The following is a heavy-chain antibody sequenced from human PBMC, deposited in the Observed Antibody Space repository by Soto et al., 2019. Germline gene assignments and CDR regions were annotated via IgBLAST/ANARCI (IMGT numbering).Heavy chain of an antibody. D-gene: IGHD1-1*01. CDR2: IYPGASDT. Sequence: PGESLKSCCQGSGYRFPYYWIGWVRQMPGKGLEVVGLIYPGASDTRYSPSFEGQVTISADKSITTAYLQWSNLKASDTAIYYCTGTHIRRGKSLAGRKLDHRNQRPRVTDSS. CDR1: GYRFPYYW. V-gene: IGHV5-51*01. CDR3: TGTHIRRGKSLAGRKLDH. J-gene: IGHJ4*02.